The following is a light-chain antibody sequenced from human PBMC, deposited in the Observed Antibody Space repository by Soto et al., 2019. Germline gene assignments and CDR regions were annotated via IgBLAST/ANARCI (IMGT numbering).Light chain of an antibody. CDR3: QTWATGIRV. CDR2: LSNDGSH. J-gene: IGLJ2*01. V-gene: IGLV4-69*01. Sequence: QPVLTQSPSASASLGASVKLTCTLSSGHSTYGIAWHQQQPEKGPRFLMKLSNDGSHSRGDGIPDRFSGSSSGAERYLTISSLQSEDEADYYCQTWATGIRVFGGGTKLTVL. CDR1: SGHSTYG.